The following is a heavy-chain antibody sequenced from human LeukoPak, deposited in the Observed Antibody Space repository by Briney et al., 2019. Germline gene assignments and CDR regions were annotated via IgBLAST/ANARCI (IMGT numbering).Heavy chain of an antibody. CDR1: GYTFTGYY. V-gene: IGHV1-2*02. CDR3: ARALGYGDYVSSY. Sequence: ASVKVSCKASGYTFTGYYMHWVRQAPGRGLEWMGWINPNSGGTNYAQKFQGRVTMTRDTSISTAYMELSRLRSDDTAVYYCARALGYGDYVSSYWGQGTLVTVSS. CDR2: INPNSGGT. D-gene: IGHD4-17*01. J-gene: IGHJ4*02.